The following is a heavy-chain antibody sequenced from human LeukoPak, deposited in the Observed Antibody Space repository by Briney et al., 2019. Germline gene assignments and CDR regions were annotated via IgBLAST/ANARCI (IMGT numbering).Heavy chain of an antibody. D-gene: IGHD3-22*01. V-gene: IGHV5-51*01. J-gene: IGHJ3*02. CDR3: ARHPPTTIVVVTPDAFDI. Sequence: PGESLKISCKGSGYSFTSYWIGWVRQMPGKGLEWMGIIYPGDSDTRYSPSFQGQVTISADKSISTAYLQWSSLKASDTAMYYCARHPPTTIVVVTPDAFDIWGQGTMVTVSS. CDR2: IYPGDSDT. CDR1: GYSFTSYW.